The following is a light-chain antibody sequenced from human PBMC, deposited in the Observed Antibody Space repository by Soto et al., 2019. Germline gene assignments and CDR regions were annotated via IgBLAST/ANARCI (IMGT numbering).Light chain of an antibody. CDR1: SSDVGGYNY. Sequence: QSVLTQPASVSGSPGQSSTISCTGTSSDVGGYNYVSWYQQHPGKAPKLMIYDVSKRPSGVSNRFSGSKSGNTASLTISGLQAEDEADYYCSSYISSSTLNVFGTGTKVTVL. V-gene: IGLV2-14*01. CDR3: SSYISSSTLNV. CDR2: DVS. J-gene: IGLJ1*01.